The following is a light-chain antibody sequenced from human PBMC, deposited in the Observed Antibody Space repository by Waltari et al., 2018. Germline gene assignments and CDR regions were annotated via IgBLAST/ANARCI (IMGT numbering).Light chain of an antibody. CDR3: QQSYSTPPFT. CDR1: QSISSY. CDR2: ASS. V-gene: IGKV1-39*01. J-gene: IGKJ3*01. Sequence: DIQMTQSPSSLSASVGDRVTIPCRASQSISSYLNWCQQKSGKDPNLLIYASSSLQSGVPSRFSGSGSETDFTLTISSLQPEDFATYYCQQSYSTPPFTFGPGTKVDIK.